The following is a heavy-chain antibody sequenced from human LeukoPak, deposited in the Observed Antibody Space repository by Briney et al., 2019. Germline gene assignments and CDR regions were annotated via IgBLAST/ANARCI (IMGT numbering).Heavy chain of an antibody. V-gene: IGHV3-7*03. CDR2: IKQDGSEK. D-gene: IGHD3-16*02. Sequence: GGSLRLSFAASGFTFSSYWMSLVRPAPGKGLEWVANIKQDGSEKYYVDSVKGRFTISRDNAKNSLYLQMNRLRAQDTAVYYCAREPITFGGVIRNDYWGQGTLVTVSS. J-gene: IGHJ4*02. CDR3: AREPITFGGVIRNDY. CDR1: GFTFSSYW.